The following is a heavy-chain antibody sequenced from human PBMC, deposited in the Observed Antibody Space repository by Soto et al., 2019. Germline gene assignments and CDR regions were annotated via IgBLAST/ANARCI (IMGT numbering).Heavy chain of an antibody. D-gene: IGHD2-2*01. J-gene: IGHJ6*02. V-gene: IGHV3-30*18. Sequence: QVQLVESGGGVVQPGRSLRLSCATSGFTFSSYGMHWVRQATGKGLEWVAVISYDGSDKYYADSVKGRFTVSRDKSKSTLYLQMNSLRPEDTGVYYCAKDREYQLRALLGLGVWGQGTTVTVSS. CDR1: GFTFSSYG. CDR3: AKDREYQLRALLGLGV. CDR2: ISYDGSDK.